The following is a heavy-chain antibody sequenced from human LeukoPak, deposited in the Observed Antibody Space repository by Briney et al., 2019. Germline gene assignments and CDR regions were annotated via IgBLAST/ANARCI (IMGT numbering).Heavy chain of an antibody. V-gene: IGHV3-7*01. Sequence: GGSLRLSCAASGFTFSSYWMSWVRQALGKGLDCVSNIKQDGSEKYYVDSVKGLFTTSRDNAKNSLHLQINSLRAEDTAVYYCARYIVVVVAATGFDYWGQGTLVTVSS. D-gene: IGHD2-15*01. CDR3: ARYIVVVVAATGFDY. CDR2: IKQDGSEK. CDR1: GFTFSSYW. J-gene: IGHJ4*02.